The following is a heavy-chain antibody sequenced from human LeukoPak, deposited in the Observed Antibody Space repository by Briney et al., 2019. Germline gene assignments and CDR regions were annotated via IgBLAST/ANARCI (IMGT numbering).Heavy chain of an antibody. CDR3: AILPGYSSGWYEVNY. Sequence: GGSLRLSCAASGFTFSSYAMSLVRQAPGKGLEWGSGISGSGGSTYYADSAKGRCTISRDNSRNTLYLQMNSPGAEDTAVYYCAILPGYSSGWYEVNYWGQGTLVTVSS. D-gene: IGHD6-13*01. CDR2: ISGSGGST. V-gene: IGHV3-23*01. CDR1: GFTFSSYA. J-gene: IGHJ4*02.